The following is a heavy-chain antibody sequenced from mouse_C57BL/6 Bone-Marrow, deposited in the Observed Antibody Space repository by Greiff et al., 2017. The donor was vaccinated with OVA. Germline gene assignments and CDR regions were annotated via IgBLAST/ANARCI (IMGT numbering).Heavy chain of an antibody. D-gene: IGHD2-4*01. J-gene: IGHJ2*01. Sequence: EVKLMESGGGLVQPGGSLKLSCAASGFTFSDYGMAWVRQAPRKGPEWVAFISNLAYSIYYADTVTGRFTISRENAKNTLYLEMSSLRSEDTAMYYCARQRYDYWFDDWGQGTTLTVSS. CDR3: ARQRYDYWFDD. CDR1: GFTFSDYG. CDR2: ISNLAYSI. V-gene: IGHV5-15*01.